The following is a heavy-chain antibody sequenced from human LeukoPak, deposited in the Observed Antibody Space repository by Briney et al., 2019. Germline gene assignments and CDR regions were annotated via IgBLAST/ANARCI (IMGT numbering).Heavy chain of an antibody. J-gene: IGHJ3*02. D-gene: IGHD2-8*02. CDR1: GFTFSSYS. Sequence: GGSLRLSCAASGFTFSSYSMNWVRQAPGKGLEWVSSISSSSSYIYYADSMKGRFTISRDNAKNSLYLQMDSLRAEDTAVYYCARGTGAFDIWGQGTVVTVSS. V-gene: IGHV3-21*01. CDR2: ISSSSSYI. CDR3: ARGTGAFDI.